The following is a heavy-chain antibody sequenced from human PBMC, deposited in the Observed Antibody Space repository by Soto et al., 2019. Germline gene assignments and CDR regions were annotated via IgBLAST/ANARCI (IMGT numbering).Heavy chain of an antibody. J-gene: IGHJ2*01. CDR2: INAGNGNT. CDR3: ARGGSLYWYFDL. CDR1: GYTFTSYG. D-gene: IGHD1-26*01. V-gene: IGHV1-3*01. Sequence: ASVKVSCKASGYTFTSYGISWVRQAPGQGLEWMGWINAGNGNTKYSQKFQGRVTITRDTSASTAYMELSSLRSEDTAVYYCARGGSLYWYFDLWGHGTLVTVSS.